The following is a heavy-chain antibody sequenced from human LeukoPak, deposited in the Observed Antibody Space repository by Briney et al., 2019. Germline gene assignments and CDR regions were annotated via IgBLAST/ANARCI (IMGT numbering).Heavy chain of an antibody. Sequence: KPSETLSLTCTVSGDSLDSYYWSWSLQPPGKGLEWIGYIYYRGTNSYNPFLKSRVTISVDTSKNQFSLKLNSVTAADTAVYYCARLPRYGGYDHFDYWGQGILVIVSS. CDR2: IYYRGTN. CDR1: GDSLDSYY. V-gene: IGHV4-59*12. D-gene: IGHD5-12*01. J-gene: IGHJ4*02. CDR3: ARLPRYGGYDHFDY.